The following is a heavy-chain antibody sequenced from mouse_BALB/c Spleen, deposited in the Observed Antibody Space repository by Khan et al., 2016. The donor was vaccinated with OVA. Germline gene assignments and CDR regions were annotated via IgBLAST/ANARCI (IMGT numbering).Heavy chain of an antibody. J-gene: IGHJ3*01. V-gene: IGHV3-6*02. D-gene: IGHD2-1*01. CDR1: GYSITSGYY. CDR3: ANKSYGKGAY. CDR2: IRYDGSN. Sequence: EVQLQESGPSLVKPSQSLSLTCSVTGYSITSGYYWNWIRQFPGNRLEWMGYIRYDGSNNYNPSLKNRIPFTRDTSTKPFYLNWNSVTTEDTDTYDCANKSYGKGAYWGQGTLVTVSA.